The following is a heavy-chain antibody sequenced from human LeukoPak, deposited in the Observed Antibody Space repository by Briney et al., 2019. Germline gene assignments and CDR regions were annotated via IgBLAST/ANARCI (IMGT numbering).Heavy chain of an antibody. V-gene: IGHV3-64D*09. CDR2: LSSNGGST. D-gene: IGHD4-11*01. CDR1: GFTFSSYL. Sequence: GGSLRFSSSASGFTFSSYLMNWLGQAPGKGPEYVSALSSNGGSTYYADSVKGRFSISRDNSKNTLYLQMSSLRAEDTAVYYCVKDLRRIQYPLKYYFDYWGQGTLVTVSS. J-gene: IGHJ4*02. CDR3: VKDLRRIQYPLKYYFDY.